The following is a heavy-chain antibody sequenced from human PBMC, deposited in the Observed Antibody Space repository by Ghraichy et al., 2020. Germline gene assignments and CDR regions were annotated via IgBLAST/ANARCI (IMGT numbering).Heavy chain of an antibody. CDR2: IKQDGSEK. Sequence: GGSLRLSCAASGFTFSSYWMSWVRQAPGKGLEWVANIKQDGSEKYYVDSVKGRFTISRDNAKNSLYLQMNSLRAEDTAVYYCARDKYPYDSSGYYAYWGQGTLVTVSS. J-gene: IGHJ4*02. CDR1: GFTFSSYW. CDR3: ARDKYPYDSSGYYAY. D-gene: IGHD3-22*01. V-gene: IGHV3-7*01.